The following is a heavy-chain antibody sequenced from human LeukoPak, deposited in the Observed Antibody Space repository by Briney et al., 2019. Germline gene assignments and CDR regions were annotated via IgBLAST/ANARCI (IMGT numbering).Heavy chain of an antibody. CDR3: ASSVFHGSGSFYYMDV. CDR1: GFTFSSYA. CDR2: ISSSGSTI. Sequence: PGGSLRLSCAASGFTFSSYAMSWVRQAPGKGLEWVSYISSSGSTIYYADSVKGRFTISRDNAKNSLYLQMNSLRAEDTAVYYCASSVFHGSGSFYYMDVWGKGTTVTISS. J-gene: IGHJ6*03. V-gene: IGHV3-48*04. D-gene: IGHD3-10*01.